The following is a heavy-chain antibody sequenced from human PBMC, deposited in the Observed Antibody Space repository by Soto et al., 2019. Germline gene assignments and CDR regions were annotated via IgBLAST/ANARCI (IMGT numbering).Heavy chain of an antibody. V-gene: IGHV3-30*18. CDR2: ISYDGSNK. D-gene: IGHD6-13*01. Sequence: QVQLVESGGGVVQPGRSLRLSCAASVFTFSSYGMHWVRQAPGKGLEWVAVISYDGSNKYYADSVKGRFTISRDNSKNTLYLQMNSLRAEDTAVYYCAKDWGYSSSWIDYWGQGTLVTVSS. CDR1: VFTFSSYG. CDR3: AKDWGYSSSWIDY. J-gene: IGHJ4*02.